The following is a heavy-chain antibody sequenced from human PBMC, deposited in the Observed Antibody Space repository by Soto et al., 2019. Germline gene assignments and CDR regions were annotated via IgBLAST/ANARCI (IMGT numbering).Heavy chain of an antibody. CDR1: GFTFSSYS. V-gene: IGHV3-48*02. CDR3: AREGWNYAEAYYYGIDV. D-gene: IGHD1-7*01. J-gene: IGHJ6*02. CDR2: ISSSSSTI. Sequence: ESGGGLVQPGGSLRLSCAASGFTFSSYSMNWVRQAPGKGLEWVSYISSSSSTIYYADSVKGRFTISRDNAKNSLYLQMNSLRDEDTAVYYCAREGWNYAEAYYYGIDVWGQGTTVTVSS.